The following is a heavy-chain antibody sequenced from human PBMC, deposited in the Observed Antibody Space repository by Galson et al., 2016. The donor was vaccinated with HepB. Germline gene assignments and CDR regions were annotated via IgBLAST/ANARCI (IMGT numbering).Heavy chain of an antibody. CDR2: IIPVLGST. CDR3: ARGTTVTGYYSYYMDI. Sequence: SVKVSCKASGINLNSYAISWVRQAPGQGLEWMGGIIPVLGSTKYAQKFQGRATITADESTSTAYMELSSLRSEDTAVYYCARGTTVTGYYSYYMDIWGQGTTVTASS. J-gene: IGHJ6*03. CDR1: GINLNSYA. V-gene: IGHV1-69*13. D-gene: IGHD4-17*01.